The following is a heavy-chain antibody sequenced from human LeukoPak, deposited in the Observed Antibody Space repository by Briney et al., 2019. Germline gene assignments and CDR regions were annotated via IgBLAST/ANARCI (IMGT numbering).Heavy chain of an antibody. CDR2: ISYDGSNK. D-gene: IGHD6-19*01. CDR3: VRERTAVAGEI. Sequence: GGSLRLSCAASGFTFSSYGMHWVRQAPGKGLEWVAVISYDGSNKYYADSVKGRFTISRDNSKNTLYLQMNSLRAEDTAVYYCVRERTAVAGEIWGQGTLVTVSS. V-gene: IGHV3-30*03. J-gene: IGHJ4*02. CDR1: GFTFSSYG.